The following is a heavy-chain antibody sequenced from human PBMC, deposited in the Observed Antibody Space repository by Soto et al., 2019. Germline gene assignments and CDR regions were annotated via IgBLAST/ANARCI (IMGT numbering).Heavy chain of an antibody. CDR2: IYYSGST. CDR3: ARLRDFYGDYIDY. Sequence: SETLSLTCTVSGGSISSYYWSWIRQPPGKGLEWIGYIYYSGSTNYNPSLKSRVTISVDTSKNQFSLKLSSVTAADTAVYYCARLRDFYGDYIDYWGQRTLVTVSS. V-gene: IGHV4-59*08. J-gene: IGHJ4*02. CDR1: GGSISSYY. D-gene: IGHD4-17*01.